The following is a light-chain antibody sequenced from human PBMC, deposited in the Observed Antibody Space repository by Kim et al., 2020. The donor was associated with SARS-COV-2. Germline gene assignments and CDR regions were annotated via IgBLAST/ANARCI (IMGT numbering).Light chain of an antibody. V-gene: IGLV3-19*01. Sequence: SVALGQTVRITCQGYSLRSYYASWYQQKPGQAPVLVFYGKNNRPSGIPDRFSGSSSGNTASLTITGAQAEDEADYYCNSRDSSGAVFGGGTQLTVL. CDR2: GKN. J-gene: IGLJ7*01. CDR3: NSRDSSGAV. CDR1: SLRSYY.